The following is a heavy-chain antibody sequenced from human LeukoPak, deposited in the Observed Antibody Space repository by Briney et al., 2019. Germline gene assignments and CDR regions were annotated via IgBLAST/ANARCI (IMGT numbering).Heavy chain of an antibody. CDR2: IYYSRGT. J-gene: IGHJ6*03. CDR3: ARDNRGITIFGVVTRSYYMDV. D-gene: IGHD3-3*01. V-gene: IGHV4-59*01. Sequence: SETLSLTCSVSGGSMSSYFWSWIRQSPGKGLEWIGYIYYSRGTNYNPSLKSRVIISVDTSKKQFSLKLSSVTAADTAVYYCARDNRGITIFGVVTRSYYMDVWGKGTTVTVSS. CDR1: GGSMSSYF.